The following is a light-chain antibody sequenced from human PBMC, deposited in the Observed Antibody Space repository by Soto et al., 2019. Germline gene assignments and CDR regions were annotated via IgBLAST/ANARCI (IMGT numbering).Light chain of an antibody. J-gene: IGKJ5*01. CDR2: VXS. CDR3: QQVNSDPST. CDR1: QGFRIC. Sequence: IGMSQSPSLLSAALGARVTITFLXSQGFRICFAWYQQKRGRAPKIVXYVXSTLQTGVPSRLSGSGSGTEFTLTITSLQPEDFANYYCQQVNSDPSTFGQGARLEI. V-gene: IGKV1-9*01.